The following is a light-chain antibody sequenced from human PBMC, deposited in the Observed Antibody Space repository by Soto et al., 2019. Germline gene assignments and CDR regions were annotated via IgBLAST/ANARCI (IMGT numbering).Light chain of an antibody. CDR3: QQYNSYSPT. Sequence: DIQMTQYPSTLSASVGDRVTITCRASQSISVWLARYQQKAGKAPNLMIYKASRLESGVPSRFSGSGSETEFTLTISGLQPGDSATYYCQQYNSYSPTLGQGTKVDIK. CDR2: KAS. V-gene: IGKV1-5*03. J-gene: IGKJ1*01. CDR1: QSISVW.